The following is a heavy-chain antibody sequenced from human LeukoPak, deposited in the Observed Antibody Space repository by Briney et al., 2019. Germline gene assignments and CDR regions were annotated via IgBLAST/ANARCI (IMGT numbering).Heavy chain of an antibody. V-gene: IGHV3-23*01. J-gene: IGHJ4*02. CDR1: GFTFSSYA. D-gene: IGHD1-26*01. CDR3: AKDRFASGDFDY. CDR2: ISGSGGST. Sequence: SGGSLRLSCAASGFTFSSYAMSWVRQPPGRGLEWVSAISGSGGSTYYADSAKGRFTISRDNSKNTLYLQMNSLRAEDTAVYYCAKDRFASGDFDYWGQGTLVTVSS.